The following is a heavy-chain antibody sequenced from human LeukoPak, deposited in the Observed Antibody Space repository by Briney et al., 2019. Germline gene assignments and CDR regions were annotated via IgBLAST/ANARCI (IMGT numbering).Heavy chain of an antibody. J-gene: IGHJ3*02. D-gene: IGHD4-11*01. CDR1: GGSISSGGYY. CDR2: IYYSGST. V-gene: IGHV4-31*03. CDR3: ARHQVTTVNAFDI. Sequence: PSQTLSLTCTVSGGSISSGGYYWSWIRQHPGKGLEWIGYIYYSGSTYYNPSLKSRVTISVDTSKNQFSLKLSSVTAADTAVYYCARHQVTTVNAFDIWGQGTMVTVSS.